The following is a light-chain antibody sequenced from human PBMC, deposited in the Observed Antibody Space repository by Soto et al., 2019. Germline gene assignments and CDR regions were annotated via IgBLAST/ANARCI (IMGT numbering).Light chain of an antibody. CDR1: QSFCGSS. CDR2: HTS. J-gene: IGKJ1*01. V-gene: IGKV3-20*01. Sequence: EILLTQSPATLSLSPGERSTLSGRSGQSFCGSSLALYQQRPGQAPRLLIYHTSNRATGIPDRFSASGSGTDFTLTISRLEPEDFAVYYCQQYHSSPRTFGQGTKVDIK. CDR3: QQYHSSPRT.